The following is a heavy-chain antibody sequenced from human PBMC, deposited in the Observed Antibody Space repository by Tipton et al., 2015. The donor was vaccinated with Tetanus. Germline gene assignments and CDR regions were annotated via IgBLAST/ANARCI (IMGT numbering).Heavy chain of an antibody. CDR1: GFLVSSHY. V-gene: IGHV3-53*01. J-gene: IGHJ4*02. CDR2: MYSGGDT. Sequence: SLRLSCVASGFLVSSHYMSWVRQASGKGLEWVSVMYSGGDTYYVDSVKGRFSISRDNAKNTPYLQMNSLRVEDTAVYYCVRDGGSSGWLAYWXQGTLVTVSS. D-gene: IGHD6-19*01. CDR3: VRDGGSSGWLAY.